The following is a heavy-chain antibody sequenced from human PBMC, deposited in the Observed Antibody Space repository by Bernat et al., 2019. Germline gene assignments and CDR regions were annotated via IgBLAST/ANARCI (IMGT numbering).Heavy chain of an antibody. CDR2: IYYSGST. D-gene: IGHD3-3*01. CDR3: ARESITIFGVVIYDAFDI. CDR1: GGSISSSSYY. Sequence: QLQLQESGPGLVKPSETLSLTCTVSGGSISSSSYYWGWIRQPPGKGLEWIGSIYYSGSTNYNPSLKSRVTISVDKSKNQFSLKLSSVTAADTAVYYCARESITIFGVVIYDAFDIWGQGTMVTVSS. V-gene: IGHV4-39*07. J-gene: IGHJ3*02.